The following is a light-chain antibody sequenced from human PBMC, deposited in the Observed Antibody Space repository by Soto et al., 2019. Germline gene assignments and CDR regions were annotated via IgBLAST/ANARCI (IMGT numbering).Light chain of an antibody. CDR2: AAS. CDR1: QAISSY. V-gene: IGKV1-9*01. CDR3: QQLNSYPWT. Sequence: DLQLTQSPSFLSASVGDRVTITCRASQAISSYLAWFQQRPGKAPKVLIYAASTLQSGVPSRFSRSGSGTEFTLTISSLQPEDFATYFCQQLNSYPWTFGQGTKVEIK. J-gene: IGKJ1*01.